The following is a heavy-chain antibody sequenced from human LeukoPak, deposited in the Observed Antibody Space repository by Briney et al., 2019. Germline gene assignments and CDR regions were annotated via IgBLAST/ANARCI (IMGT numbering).Heavy chain of an antibody. Sequence: ASVKVSCKASGYTLTSYGLSWVRQAPGLGLEWMASISAYNSYTNYAQNVQGRVTLTTDTSTSTPYMELRSLRSDDTALYYCARERYSNYEANAFDVWGQGTMVTVSS. J-gene: IGHJ3*01. V-gene: IGHV1-18*01. CDR3: ARERYSNYEANAFDV. D-gene: IGHD4-11*01. CDR2: ISAYNSYT. CDR1: GYTLTSYG.